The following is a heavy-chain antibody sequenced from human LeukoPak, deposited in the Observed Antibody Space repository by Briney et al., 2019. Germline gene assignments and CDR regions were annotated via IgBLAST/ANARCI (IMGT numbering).Heavy chain of an antibody. Sequence: PGGSLRLSCAASGFTFSSYWMSWVRQAPGKGLEWVANIKQDGGEIYYVDSVKGRFTISRDNAKNSLSLQMNSPRAEDTAVYYCARDKVVGATHFDYWGQGTLVTVSS. D-gene: IGHD1-26*01. V-gene: IGHV3-7*01. CDR1: GFTFSSYW. CDR3: ARDKVVGATHFDY. CDR2: IKQDGGEI. J-gene: IGHJ4*02.